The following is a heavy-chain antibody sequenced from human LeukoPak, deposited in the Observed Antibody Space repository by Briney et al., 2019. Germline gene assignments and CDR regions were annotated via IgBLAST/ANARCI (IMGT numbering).Heavy chain of an antibody. CDR3: ARGGGSYMFFFDY. V-gene: IGHV3-48*04. Sequence: GGSLRLSCAASGFTFSSYSMDWVRQAPGKGLEWVSYISSSSSTIYYADSVKGRFTISRDNAKNSLYLQMNSLRAEDTAVYYCARGGGSYMFFFDYWGQGTLVTVSS. CDR2: ISSSSSTI. J-gene: IGHJ4*02. CDR1: GFTFSSYS. D-gene: IGHD1-26*01.